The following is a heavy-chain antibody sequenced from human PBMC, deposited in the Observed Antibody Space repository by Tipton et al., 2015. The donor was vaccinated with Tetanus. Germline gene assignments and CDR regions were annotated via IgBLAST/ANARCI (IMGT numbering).Heavy chain of an antibody. CDR2: IDNGGRT. Sequence: TLSLTCSVSGASLRGGDYYWTWIRQPPGKGLEWVGYIDNGGRTNYTPSLKSRLTISLDKAKKQFSLNLTSVTAADTAVYFCARANFDFPKKGPFDYWGQGTLVTVSS. CDR1: GASLRGGDYY. D-gene: IGHD2/OR15-2a*01. J-gene: IGHJ4*02. CDR3: ARANFDFPKKGPFDY. V-gene: IGHV4-61*08.